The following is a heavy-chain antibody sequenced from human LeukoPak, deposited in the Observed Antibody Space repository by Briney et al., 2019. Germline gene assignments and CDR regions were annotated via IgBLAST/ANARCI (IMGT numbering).Heavy chain of an antibody. CDR3: ARDARRGWFDP. CDR2: IYYSGST. CDR1: GGSISSYY. J-gene: IGHJ5*02. D-gene: IGHD3-10*01. Sequence: PSETLSLTCTVSGGSISSYYWSWIRQPPGKGLEWIGYIYYSGSTNYNPSLKSRVTISVKTSKNQFSLKLSSVTAADTAVYYCARDARRGWFDPWGQGTLVTVSS. V-gene: IGHV4-59*01.